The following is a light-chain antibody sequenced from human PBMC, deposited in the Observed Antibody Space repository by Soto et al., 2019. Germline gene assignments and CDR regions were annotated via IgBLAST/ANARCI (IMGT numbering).Light chain of an antibody. V-gene: IGKV1-27*01. Sequence: DIQMTQSPSSLSASVGDRVTITCRARQAISSYLAWYQQKPGKPPNLLIFAASTLQSGVPSRFSGSGSGTEFTLTISSLQPEDVATYYCQKYDSAPLTFGGGTKVEIK. CDR2: AAS. J-gene: IGKJ4*01. CDR1: QAISSY. CDR3: QKYDSAPLT.